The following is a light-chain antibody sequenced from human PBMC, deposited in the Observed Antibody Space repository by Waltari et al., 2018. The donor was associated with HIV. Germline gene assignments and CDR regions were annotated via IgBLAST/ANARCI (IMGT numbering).Light chain of an antibody. CDR2: RAS. Sequence: DVQVTQLPSTLTASAGDRVSITCRVSQTIDKYLAWYQQRPGEAPNLLIYRASTLESGVPSRFSGSGSGTDFTLTINNLQPNDSATYYGQQYQSYSLFMFGPGTKVEIK. CDR1: QTIDKY. CDR3: QQYQSYSLFM. V-gene: IGKV1-5*03. J-gene: IGKJ1*01.